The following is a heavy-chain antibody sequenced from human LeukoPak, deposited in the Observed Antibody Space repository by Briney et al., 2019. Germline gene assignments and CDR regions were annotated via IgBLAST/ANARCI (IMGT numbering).Heavy chain of an antibody. Sequence: GGSLRLSCAASGFTFTSYAMTWVRQAPGKGLEWVSSITGSGDTTYYADSVKGRSTISRDNSKNTLFLQMNSLRAEDTAVYHCARDGGSYLQPTDYWGQGTLVTVS. D-gene: IGHD1-26*01. CDR3: ARDGGSYLQPTDY. V-gene: IGHV3-23*01. CDR1: GFTFTSYA. J-gene: IGHJ4*02. CDR2: ITGSGDTT.